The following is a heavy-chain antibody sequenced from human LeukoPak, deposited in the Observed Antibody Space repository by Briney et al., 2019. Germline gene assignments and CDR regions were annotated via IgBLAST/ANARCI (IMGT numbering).Heavy chain of an antibody. CDR3: ARDRQSGFGELAT. D-gene: IGHD3-10*01. V-gene: IGHV1-69*01. CDR2: IIPIFGTA. J-gene: IGHJ5*02. CDR1: GGTFSSYA. Sequence: ASVKVSCKASGGTFSSYAISWVRQAPGQGLEWMGGIIPIFGTANYAQKFQGRVTITADESTSTAYMELSSLRSEDTAVYYCARDRQSGFGELATWGQGTLVTASS.